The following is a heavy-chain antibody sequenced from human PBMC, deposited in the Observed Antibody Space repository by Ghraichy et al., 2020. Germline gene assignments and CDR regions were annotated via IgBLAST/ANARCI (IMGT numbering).Heavy chain of an antibody. CDR2: IHYSGST. Sequence: GSLRLTCNVSGGSMSSHYWSWIRQPPGKGPEWIGNIHYSGSTNYNPSLKSRVTMSVDTSKNHLSLRLTSVTAADTAVYFCARGGGWLPVDWGQGTLVTVSS. CDR1: GGSMSSHY. CDR3: ARGGGWLPVD. J-gene: IGHJ4*02. V-gene: IGHV4-59*11. D-gene: IGHD5-12*01.